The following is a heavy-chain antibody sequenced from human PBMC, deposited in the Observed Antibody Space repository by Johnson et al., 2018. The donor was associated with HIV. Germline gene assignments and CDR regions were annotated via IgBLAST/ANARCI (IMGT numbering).Heavy chain of an antibody. Sequence: QVVESGGGVVQPGGSLRLSCVASGFTFSSYGIHWVRQAPGKGLEWVAVISYDGSNKYYADSVKGRFTISRDNSKNTLYLQMNSLRAEDTAVYYCARDLLSRAFDIWGQGTMVTVSS. V-gene: IGHV3-30*19. CDR3: ARDLLSRAFDI. CDR1: GFTFSSYG. J-gene: IGHJ3*02. CDR2: ISYDGSNK.